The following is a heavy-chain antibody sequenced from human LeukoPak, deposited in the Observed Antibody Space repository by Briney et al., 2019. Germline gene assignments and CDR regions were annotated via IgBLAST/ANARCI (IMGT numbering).Heavy chain of an antibody. Sequence: ASVKVSSKATGYTSTSYYMHWVRQAPGQGLEWMGIINPRGGTTSFAQKFQGRDTMTRDTSTSTVYMDLSSLRSDDTAVYYCARGIATAGYDYWGQGTLVTVSS. J-gene: IGHJ4*02. D-gene: IGHD6-13*01. CDR1: GYTSTSYY. CDR3: ARGIATAGYDY. V-gene: IGHV1-46*01. CDR2: INPRGGTT.